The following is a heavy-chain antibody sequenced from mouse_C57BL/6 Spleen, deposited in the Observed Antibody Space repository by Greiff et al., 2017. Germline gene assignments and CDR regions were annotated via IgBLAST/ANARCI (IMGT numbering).Heavy chain of an antibody. J-gene: IGHJ4*01. CDR1: GFTFSDYY. V-gene: IGHV5-16*01. D-gene: IGHD1-1*01. Sequence: VKLMESEGGLVQPGSSMKLSCTASGFTFSDYYMAWVRQVPEKGLEWVANINYDGSSTYYLDSLKSRFIISRDNAKNILYLQMSSLKSEDTATYYCARDLYYYGSSYAMDYWGQGTSVTVSS. CDR3: ARDLYYYGSSYAMDY. CDR2: INYDGSST.